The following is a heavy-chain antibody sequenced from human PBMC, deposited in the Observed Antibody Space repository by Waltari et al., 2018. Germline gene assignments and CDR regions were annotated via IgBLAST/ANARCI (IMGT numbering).Heavy chain of an antibody. V-gene: IGHV4-30-4*08. CDR2: IYYSGST. Sequence: QVQLQESGPGLVKPSQTLSLPCTVSGGSISSGDYYWSWIRQPPGKGLEWIGYIYYSGSTYYNPSLKSRVTISVDTSKNQFSLKLSSVTAADTAVYYCARGYYDFWSGSWAYFDYWGQGTLVTVSS. CDR3: ARGYYDFWSGSWAYFDY. CDR1: GGSISSGDYY. J-gene: IGHJ4*02. D-gene: IGHD3-3*01.